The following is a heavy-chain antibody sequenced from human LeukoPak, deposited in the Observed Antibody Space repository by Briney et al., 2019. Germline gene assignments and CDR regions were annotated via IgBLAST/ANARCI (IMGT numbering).Heavy chain of an antibody. J-gene: IGHJ4*02. V-gene: IGHV4-39*07. CDR2: IYYSGST. CDR1: GGSISSSSYY. D-gene: IGHD5-12*01. CDR3: ARAPIGGYSGYDYFGYFDY. Sequence: SETLSLTCTVSGGSISSSSYYWGWIRQPPGKGLEWIGSIYYSGSTYYNPSLKSRVTISVDTSKNQFSLKLSSVTAADTAVYYCARAPIGGYSGYDYFGYFDYWGQGTLVTVSS.